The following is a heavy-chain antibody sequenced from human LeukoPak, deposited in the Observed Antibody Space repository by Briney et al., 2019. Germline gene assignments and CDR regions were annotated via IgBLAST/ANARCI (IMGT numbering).Heavy chain of an antibody. CDR2: ISGSGGRT. CDR3: APGGPGYYFDY. J-gene: IGHJ4*02. V-gene: IGHV3-23*01. Sequence: PGGSLRVSRAASGFTFSTYAMHWVRQAPGKGLEWVSAISGSGGRTYYADSVKGRFTISRDNSKNTLYLQMNSLRAEDTAVYYCAPGGPGYYFDYWGQGILVAVSS. CDR1: GFTFSTYA. D-gene: IGHD3-10*01.